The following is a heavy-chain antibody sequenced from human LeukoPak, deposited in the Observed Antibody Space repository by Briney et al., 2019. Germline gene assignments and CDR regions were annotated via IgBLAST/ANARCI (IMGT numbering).Heavy chain of an antibody. Sequence: PGGSLRLSCAVSGFSVTNNYMSWVRQAPGKGLEWVSVFYVGGATYYADSVKGRFTISRDNSENTLYLQMNSLRAEDTAVYYCARRLEYSGSKGVFNYWGQGTLVTVSS. J-gene: IGHJ4*02. D-gene: IGHD1-26*01. CDR1: GFSVTNNY. CDR3: ARRLEYSGSKGVFNY. V-gene: IGHV3-53*01. CDR2: FYVGGAT.